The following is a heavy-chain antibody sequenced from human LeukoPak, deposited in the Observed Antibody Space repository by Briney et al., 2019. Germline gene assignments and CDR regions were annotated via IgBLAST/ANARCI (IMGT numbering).Heavy chain of an antibody. V-gene: IGHV4-34*01. CDR3: ERNVLRYFDWLSNGYFDY. D-gene: IGHD3-9*01. CDR1: GGSFSGYY. J-gene: IGHJ4*02. Sequence: SETLSLTCAVYGGSFSGYYWSWIRQPPGKGLEWIGEINHSGSTNYNPSLKSRVTISVDTSKNQFSLKLSSVTAADTAVYYCERNVLRYFDWLSNGYFDYWGQGTLVTVSS. CDR2: INHSGST.